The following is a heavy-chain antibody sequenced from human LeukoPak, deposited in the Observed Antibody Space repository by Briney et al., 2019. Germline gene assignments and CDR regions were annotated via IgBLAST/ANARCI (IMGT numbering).Heavy chain of an antibody. D-gene: IGHD1-26*01. J-gene: IGHJ4*02. V-gene: IGHV3-74*01. Sequence: PGGSLRLSCAACGFTFSSSWMHWVRQAPGEGLVWVSRINDDGGTTTYADSVKGRFTISRDNAKNTLFLQVDSLRADDAAVYYCARALGSPLDYWGQGTLVTVSS. CDR2: INDDGGTT. CDR1: GFTFSSSW. CDR3: ARALGSPLDY.